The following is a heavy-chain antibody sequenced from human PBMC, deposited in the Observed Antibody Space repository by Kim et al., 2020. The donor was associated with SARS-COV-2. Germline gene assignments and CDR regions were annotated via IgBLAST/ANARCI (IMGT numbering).Heavy chain of an antibody. CDR3: AKDQDRRGYYYFGWYFDL. J-gene: IGHJ2*01. V-gene: IGHV3-23*01. Sequence: GGSLRLSCAASGFTFSSYAMSWVRQAPGKGLEWVSAISGSGGSTYYADSVKGRFTISRDNSKNTLYLQMNSLRAEDTAVYYCAKDQDRRGYYYFGWYFDLWGRGTLVTVSS. D-gene: IGHD3-22*01. CDR2: ISGSGGST. CDR1: GFTFSSYA.